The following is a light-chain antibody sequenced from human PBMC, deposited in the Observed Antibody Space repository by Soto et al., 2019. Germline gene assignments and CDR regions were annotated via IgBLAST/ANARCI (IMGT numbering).Light chain of an antibody. CDR3: QQYGASPIT. V-gene: IGKV3-20*01. CDR2: GAS. J-gene: IGKJ3*01. CDR1: QTVSFNY. Sequence: EIVLTQSPGTLSLSPGERAPLSCRASQTVSFNYLAWYQQKPGQPPRLLIYGASNRATGVPDRFSGSGSGTDFTLTISRLEPEDSAVYYCQQYGASPITFGPGTKVDIQ.